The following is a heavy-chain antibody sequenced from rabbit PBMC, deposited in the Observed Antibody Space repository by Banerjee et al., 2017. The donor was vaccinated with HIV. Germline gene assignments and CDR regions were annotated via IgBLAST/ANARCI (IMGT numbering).Heavy chain of an antibody. D-gene: IGHD3-3*01. CDR3: ATDLVGVGAWNL. V-gene: IGHV1S45*01. J-gene: IGHJ4*01. CDR1: GFSFTYGYV. CDR2: INASSGST. Sequence: QEQLVESGGGLVQPEGSLTLTCKASGFSFTYGYVMCWVRQAPGKGLEWIGCINASSGSTVYATWAKGRFTIYRASWTAVTLQMTSLTVADTATYFCATDLVGVGAWNLWGQGTLVTVS.